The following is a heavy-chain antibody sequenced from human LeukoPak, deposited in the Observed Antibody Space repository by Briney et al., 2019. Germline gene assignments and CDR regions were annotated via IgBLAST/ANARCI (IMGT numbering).Heavy chain of an antibody. CDR1: GFTFSTYG. CDR2: IQYDGSYK. Sequence: PGGSLRLSCAASGFTFSTYGIHWVRQAPGKGLEGVAFIQYDGSYKVYADSVQGRFSISRDNSKTTLFLQMNSLRAEDTAVYYCAKTSDQLLYSKFDYWGQGTLVTVSS. J-gene: IGHJ4*02. D-gene: IGHD2-2*02. V-gene: IGHV3-30*02. CDR3: AKTSDQLLYSKFDY.